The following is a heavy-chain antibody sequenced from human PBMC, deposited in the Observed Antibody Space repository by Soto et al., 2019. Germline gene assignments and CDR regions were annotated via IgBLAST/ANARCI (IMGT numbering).Heavy chain of an antibody. J-gene: IGHJ6*01. CDR3: ARDGLRYCSGGSCLYGMDV. D-gene: IGHD2-15*01. CDR2: ISAYNVNT. Sequence: QVQLVQSGAEVKKPGASVKVSCKASGYTFTSYGISWVRQAPGQGLEWMGWISAYNVNTNYAQKHQGRVTLTKDTSTSTDYMELRSLRSDDTAVYYCARDGLRYCSGGSCLYGMDVWGQGTTVTVSS. CDR1: GYTFTSYG. V-gene: IGHV1-18*01.